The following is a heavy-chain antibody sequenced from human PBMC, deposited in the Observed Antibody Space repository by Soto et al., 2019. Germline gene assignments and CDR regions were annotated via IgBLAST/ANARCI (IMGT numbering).Heavy chain of an antibody. CDR3: AVLVLGLPAYFYGRSGYYPDY. CDR1: GYTFTSYG. Sequence: GASVKVSCKASGYTFTSYGISWVRQAPGKGLEWMGWISAYNGNTNYAQKLQGRVTMTTDTSTSTAYKELRSLRFDDPAADYWAVLVLGLPAYFYGRSGYYPDYWGQGTLVTVSS. V-gene: IGHV1-18*04. J-gene: IGHJ4*02. CDR2: ISAYNGNT. D-gene: IGHD3-22*01.